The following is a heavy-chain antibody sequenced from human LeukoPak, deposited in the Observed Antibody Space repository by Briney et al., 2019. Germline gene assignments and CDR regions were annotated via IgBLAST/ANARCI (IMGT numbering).Heavy chain of an antibody. CDR1: GYTFTSYG. J-gene: IGHJ4*02. CDR3: ARDGSPSITFGGVIAPHFDY. V-gene: IGHV1-69*13. CDR2: IIPIFGTA. Sequence: SVKVSCKASGYTFTSYGISWVRQAPGQGLEWMGGIIPIFGTANYAQKFQGRVTITADESTSTAYMELSSLRSEDTAVYYCARDGSPSITFGGVIAPHFDYWGQGTLVTVSS. D-gene: IGHD3-16*02.